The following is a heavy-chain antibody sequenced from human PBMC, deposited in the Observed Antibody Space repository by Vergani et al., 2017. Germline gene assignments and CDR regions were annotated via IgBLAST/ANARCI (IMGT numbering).Heavy chain of an antibody. V-gene: IGHV3-53*02. D-gene: IGHD3-22*01. CDR1: GFTVSSNY. J-gene: IGHJ3*02. CDR2: IYGGGST. Sequence: EVQLVETGGGLIQPGGSLRLSCAASGFTVSSNYMSWVRQAPGKGVEWVSVIYGGGSTYYADSVKGRFTISRDNSKNTLYLQMNSLRAEDTAVYYCARQYYYDSSGYYGGDAFDIWGQGTMVTVSS. CDR3: ARQYYYDSSGYYGGDAFDI.